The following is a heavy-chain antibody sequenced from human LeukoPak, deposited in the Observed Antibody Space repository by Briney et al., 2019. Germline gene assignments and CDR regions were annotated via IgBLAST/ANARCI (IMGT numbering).Heavy chain of an antibody. CDR2: INHSGST. CDR1: GGSFSGYY. CDR3: ASGPPPDFDY. J-gene: IGHJ4*02. Sequence: SETLSLTCAVYGGSFSGYYWSWIRQPPGKGLEWIGEINHSGSTNYSPSLKSRVTISVDRSKNQFSLKLSSVTAADTAVYYCASGPPPDFDYWGRGTLVTVSS. V-gene: IGHV4-34*01.